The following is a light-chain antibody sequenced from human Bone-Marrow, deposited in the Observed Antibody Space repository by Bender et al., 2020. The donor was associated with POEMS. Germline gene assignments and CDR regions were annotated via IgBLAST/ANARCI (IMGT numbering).Light chain of an antibody. Sequence: SYELTQPPSVSVSPGQTARITCSGDALPKQYAYWYQQKSGQAPVVVISEDTKRPSGIPERFSGSTSGTMATLTITGLQAEDEADYYCSSYTSSSTNVFGTGTKVTVL. J-gene: IGLJ1*01. V-gene: IGLV3-10*01. CDR1: ALPKQY. CDR3: SSYTSSSTNV. CDR2: EDT.